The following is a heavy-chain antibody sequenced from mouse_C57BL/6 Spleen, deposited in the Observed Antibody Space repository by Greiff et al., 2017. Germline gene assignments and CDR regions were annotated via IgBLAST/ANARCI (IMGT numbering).Heavy chain of an antibody. Sequence: DVQLVESGEGLVKPGGSLKLSCAASGFTFSSYAMSWVRQTPEKRLEWVAYISSGGDYIDYADTVKGRFTISRDNARNTLYLQMSSLKSEDTAMYYCTRWYSNYFDYWGQGTTLTVSS. D-gene: IGHD2-5*01. CDR3: TRWYSNYFDY. J-gene: IGHJ2*01. V-gene: IGHV5-9-1*02. CDR2: ISSGGDYI. CDR1: GFTFSSYA.